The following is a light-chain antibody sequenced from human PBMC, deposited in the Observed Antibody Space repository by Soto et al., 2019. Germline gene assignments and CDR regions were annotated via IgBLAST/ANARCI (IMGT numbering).Light chain of an antibody. CDR2: LGS. CDR1: QSLLHSNGKNY. Sequence: DIVMTQSPLSLPVTPGEQASISCRSSQSLLHSNGKNYLDWYLQKPGQSPQLLIYLGSNRASGVPDRFSGSGSGTDFTLRISRVEAEDVGSYYCMQALLTPHTFGQGTILEIK. V-gene: IGKV2-28*01. CDR3: MQALLTPHT. J-gene: IGKJ2*01.